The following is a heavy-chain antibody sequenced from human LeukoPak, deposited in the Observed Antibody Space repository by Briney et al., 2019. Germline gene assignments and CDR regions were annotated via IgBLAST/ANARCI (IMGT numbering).Heavy chain of an antibody. V-gene: IGHV4-30-2*01. CDR3: ASSSTVTSASAEYFQH. Sequence: SETLSLTCAVSGGSISSGGYSWSWIRQPPGEGLEWIGYIYHSGSTYYNPSLKSRVTISVDRSKNQFSPKLSSVTAADTAVYYCASSSTVTSASAEYFQHWGQGTLVTVSS. CDR2: IYHSGST. J-gene: IGHJ1*01. CDR1: GGSISSGGYS. D-gene: IGHD4-17*01.